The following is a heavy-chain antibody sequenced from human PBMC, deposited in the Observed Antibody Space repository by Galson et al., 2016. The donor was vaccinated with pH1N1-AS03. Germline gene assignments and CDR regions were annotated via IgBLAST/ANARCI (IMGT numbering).Heavy chain of an antibody. D-gene: IGHD2-8*02. Sequence: ETLSLTCSVSGGSLKNKYWSWIRQTPEKGLEWIGQIYYSGSTKFNPSLPSRVTISVDMSKKQFSLRLRSVTAADTAVYFCARQGCTGSSCYSYFDSWGQGTQVIVSS. CDR1: GGSLKNKY. CDR2: IYYSGST. J-gene: IGHJ4*02. CDR3: ARQGCTGSSCYSYFDS. V-gene: IGHV4-59*08.